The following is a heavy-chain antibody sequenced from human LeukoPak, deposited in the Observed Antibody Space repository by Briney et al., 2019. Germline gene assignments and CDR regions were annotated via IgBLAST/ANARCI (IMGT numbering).Heavy chain of an antibody. CDR2: IYYSGST. CDR3: ARVANLFDAFDI. D-gene: IGHD1-1*01. J-gene: IGHJ3*02. CDR1: GGSVSSGSYY. V-gene: IGHV4-61*01. Sequence: SETLSLTCTVSGGSVSSGSYYWSWIRQPPGKGLVWIGYIYYSGSTNYNPSLKSRVTISVDTSKNQFSLKLSSVTAADTAVYYCARVANLFDAFDIWGQGTMVTVPS.